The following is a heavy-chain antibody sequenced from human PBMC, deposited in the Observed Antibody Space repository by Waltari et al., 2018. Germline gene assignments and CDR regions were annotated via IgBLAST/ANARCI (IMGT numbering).Heavy chain of an antibody. CDR3: ARQFSSGWYSEY. CDR2: INHSGST. J-gene: IGHJ4*02. Sequence: QVQLQQWGAGLLKPSETLSLTCAVYGGSFRGYYWSWIRQSPGKGLEWIGEINHSGSTNYNPSRKSRVTISVDTSKNQFSLKVSSVTAADTAVYYCARQFSSGWYSEYWGQGTLVTVSS. CDR1: GGSFRGYY. V-gene: IGHV4-34*01. D-gene: IGHD6-19*01.